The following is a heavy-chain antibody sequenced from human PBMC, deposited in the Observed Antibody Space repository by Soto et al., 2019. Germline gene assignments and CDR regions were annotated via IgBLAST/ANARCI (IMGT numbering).Heavy chain of an antibody. Sequence: EVHLVESGGGLVQPGGSLRLSCAASEFTFSQHWMSWVRQALGKGLEWVAVIKPDGSEKYYVDSVKGRFTISRDNAKNSVYLQMNSLRAEDTAVYYCARGHYGRDYWGQGTLVTVSS. D-gene: IGHD4-17*01. CDR3: ARGHYGRDY. CDR2: IKPDGSEK. J-gene: IGHJ4*02. CDR1: EFTFSQHW. V-gene: IGHV3-7*01.